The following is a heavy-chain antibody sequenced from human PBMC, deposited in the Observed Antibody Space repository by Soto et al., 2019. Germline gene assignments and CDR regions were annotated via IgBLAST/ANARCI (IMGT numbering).Heavy chain of an antibody. Sequence: QVQLQESGPGLVKPSETLSLTCTVSGGSVSSGSYYWSWIRQPPGTGLEWIGYIYYSGSTNYNPSLKSRVTRSVDTSKNQFSLKLSSVTAADTAVYYCARGDNWNYYQWGQGTLVTVSS. J-gene: IGHJ4*02. CDR1: GGSVSSGSYY. CDR2: IYYSGST. V-gene: IGHV4-61*01. CDR3: ARGDNWNYYQ. D-gene: IGHD1-7*01.